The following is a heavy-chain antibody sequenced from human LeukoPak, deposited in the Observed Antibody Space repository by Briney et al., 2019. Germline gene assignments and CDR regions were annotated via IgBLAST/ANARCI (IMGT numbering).Heavy chain of an antibody. Sequence: SETLSLSCTVSGGSISSYYWSWIRQPPGKGLEWIGYINNSGSTNYNPSLKSRVTISVDTSKNQFSLKLSSVTAADTAVYYCARAPYDFWSGYPIGWYYYYVDVWGKGTTVTVSS. CDR1: GGSISSYY. J-gene: IGHJ6*03. V-gene: IGHV4-59*01. CDR2: INNSGST. D-gene: IGHD3-3*01. CDR3: ARAPYDFWSGYPIGWYYYYVDV.